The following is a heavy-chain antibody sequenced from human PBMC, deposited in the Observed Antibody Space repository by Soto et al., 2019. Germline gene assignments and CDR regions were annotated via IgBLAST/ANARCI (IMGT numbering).Heavy chain of an antibody. D-gene: IGHD2-2*01. CDR3: AKERVVVPAATPLFDY. Sequence: PGGSLRLSCAASGFTFSSYGMHWVRQAPGKGLEWVAVISYDGSNKYYADSVKGRFTISRDNSKNTLYLQMNSLRAEDTAVYYCAKERVVVPAATPLFDYWGQGTLVTVSS. J-gene: IGHJ4*02. V-gene: IGHV3-30*18. CDR2: ISYDGSNK. CDR1: GFTFSSYG.